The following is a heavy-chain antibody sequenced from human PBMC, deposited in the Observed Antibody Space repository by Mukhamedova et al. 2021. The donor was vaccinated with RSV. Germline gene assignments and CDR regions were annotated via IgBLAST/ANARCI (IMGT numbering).Heavy chain of an antibody. CDR2: ISSSGSTI. CDR3: AREGYSSGWVDY. J-gene: IGHJ4*02. D-gene: IGHD6-19*01. Sequence: YMSWIRQAPGKGLEWVSYISSSGSTIYYADSVKGRFTISRDNAKNSLYLQMNSLTAEDTAVYYCAREGYSSGWVDYWGQGTLVTVSS. V-gene: IGHV3-11*01. CDR1: Y.